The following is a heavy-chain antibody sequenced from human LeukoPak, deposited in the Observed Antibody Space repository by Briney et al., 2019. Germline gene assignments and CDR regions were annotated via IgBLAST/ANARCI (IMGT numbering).Heavy chain of an antibody. CDR3: AVQITMIVVAPYFDY. D-gene: IGHD3-22*01. CDR2: ISGTGTTI. CDR1: GLTFSNYY. Sequence: GGSLRLSCAASGLTFSNYYMTWIRQAPGKGLEWVSSISGTGTTIYSADSVRGRFTVSRDNARNSLFLHMNSLRAEDTAVYYCAVQITMIVVAPYFDYWGQGTLVTVSS. J-gene: IGHJ4*02. V-gene: IGHV3-11*04.